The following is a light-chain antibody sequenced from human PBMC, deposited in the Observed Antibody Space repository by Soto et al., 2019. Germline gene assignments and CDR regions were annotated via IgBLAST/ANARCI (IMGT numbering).Light chain of an antibody. J-gene: IGKJ5*01. Sequence: EIVLTRSPATLSLSPGERATLSCRASQSITNYVGWYQQKPGQAPRLLIYATSNRANGIPARFSGSGSGTDFTLTISSLEPEDFSVYYCQQRYSWPVTFGQGTRLEIK. CDR2: ATS. CDR1: QSITNY. CDR3: QQRYSWPVT. V-gene: IGKV3-11*01.